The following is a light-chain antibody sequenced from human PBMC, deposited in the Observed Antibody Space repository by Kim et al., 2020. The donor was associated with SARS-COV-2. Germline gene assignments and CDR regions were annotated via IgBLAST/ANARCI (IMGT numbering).Light chain of an antibody. V-gene: IGLV1-44*01. CDR3: AAWDDSLTGYV. Sequence: QSALTQPASVSGIPGQTVTITCSGGISNVGRNTVNWFQQFPGTAPKLLTYNNFQRASGVPARFSASKSGTSASLAISGLQSDDEADYHCAAWDDSLTGYVFGSGTKVTVL. CDR2: NNF. CDR1: ISNVGRNT. J-gene: IGLJ1*01.